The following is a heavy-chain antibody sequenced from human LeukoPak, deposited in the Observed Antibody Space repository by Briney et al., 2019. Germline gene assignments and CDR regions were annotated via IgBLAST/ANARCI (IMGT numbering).Heavy chain of an antibody. CDR2: INGGGNTT. J-gene: IGHJ6*03. CDR3: TKELHVAVAVADYYYFYMDV. Sequence: PGGSLRLSCAASGFAFSTFAMGWVRQSPGKGPEWLSTINGGGNTTFYADSVKGRFTISRDNSKNTLYLHMDSLRPDDTAIYYCTKELHVAVAVADYYYFYMDVWGRGTPVTVSS. V-gene: IGHV3-23*01. CDR1: GFAFSTFA. D-gene: IGHD6-19*01.